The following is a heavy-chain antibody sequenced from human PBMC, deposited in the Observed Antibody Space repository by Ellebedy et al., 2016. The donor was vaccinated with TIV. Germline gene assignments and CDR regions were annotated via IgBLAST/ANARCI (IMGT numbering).Heavy chain of an antibody. CDR2: INVYNGNT. CDR1: GYTFTSYG. V-gene: IGHV1-18*01. Sequence: AASVKVSCKASGYTFTSYGISWARQAPGQGLEWMGWINVYNGNTNYAQKLQGRVTMTTDTSTSTAYMELRSLRSDDTAVYYCARDPRGTTVVLPFDPWGQGTLVTVSS. D-gene: IGHD4-23*01. J-gene: IGHJ5*02. CDR3: ARDPRGTTVVLPFDP.